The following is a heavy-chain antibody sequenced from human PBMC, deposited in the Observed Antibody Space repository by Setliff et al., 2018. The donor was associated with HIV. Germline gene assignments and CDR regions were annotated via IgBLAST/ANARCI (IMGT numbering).Heavy chain of an antibody. D-gene: IGHD6-13*01. Sequence: RASVKVSCKASGYTFTDYYMHWVQQAPGKGLEWMGRVDPEDGETIYAEKFQGRVTITADTSTDTAYMELSSLRSEDTAVYYCATAGIAAAGENYMDVWGKGTTVT. CDR2: VDPEDGET. CDR1: GYTFTDYY. V-gene: IGHV1-69-2*01. CDR3: ATAGIAAAGENYMDV. J-gene: IGHJ6*03.